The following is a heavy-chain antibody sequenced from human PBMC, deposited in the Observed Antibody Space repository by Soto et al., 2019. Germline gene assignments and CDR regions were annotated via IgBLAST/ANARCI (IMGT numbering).Heavy chain of an antibody. J-gene: IGHJ3*02. CDR2: IKSKTDGGTT. CDR1: GFTFSNAW. Sequence: PGGSLRLSCAASGFTFSNAWMSWVRQAPGKGLEWVGRIKSKTDGGTTDYAAPVKGRFTISRDDSKNTLYLQMNRLKTEDTAVYYCTTACGWSLGALDIWGQGTMVTVS. V-gene: IGHV3-15*01. CDR3: TTACGWSLGALDI.